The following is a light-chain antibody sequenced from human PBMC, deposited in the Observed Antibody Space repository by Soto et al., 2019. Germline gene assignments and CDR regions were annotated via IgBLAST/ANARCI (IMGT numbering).Light chain of an antibody. V-gene: IGLV2-14*01. CDR2: EVS. CDR3: CSYTGDTTVV. Sequence: QSVLTQPASVSGSPGQSITISCTGTSSDVGKYNFVSWYQQDPGRAPKVVIYEVSNRPLGVSTRFAGSKSGNTASLTISGLQAEDEAEYYCCSYTGDTTVVFGTGTKATVL. J-gene: IGLJ1*01. CDR1: SSDVGKYNF.